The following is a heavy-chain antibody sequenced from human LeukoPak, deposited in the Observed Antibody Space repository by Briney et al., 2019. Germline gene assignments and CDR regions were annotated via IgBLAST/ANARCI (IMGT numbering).Heavy chain of an antibody. CDR1: GYTFTAYW. Sequence: PGESLNFSCKGSGYTFTAYWIGWVRQMPGKGLEWMGIIYPGDSDTRYSPSFQGQVTISADKSISTAYLQWSSLKASDTAMYYCARSNYYGSGSYSDYWGQGTLVTVSS. CDR2: IYPGDSDT. V-gene: IGHV5-51*01. J-gene: IGHJ4*02. CDR3: ARSNYYGSGSYSDY. D-gene: IGHD3-10*01.